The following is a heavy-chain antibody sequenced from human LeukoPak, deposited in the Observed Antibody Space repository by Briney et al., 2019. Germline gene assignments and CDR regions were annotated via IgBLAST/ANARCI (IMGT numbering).Heavy chain of an antibody. CDR3: AREDRDGNSGYAIGD. CDR1: GGSMSGYY. V-gene: IGHV4-59*01. CDR2: IYQNGRT. D-gene: IGHD5-12*01. J-gene: IGHJ4*02. Sequence: PETLSLTCTVSGGSMSGYYWSWIRQPPGKGLEWIGYIYQNGRTNYNPSLKSRVTISIDTSKNHFSLNLISVTAADTAVYFCAREDRDGNSGYAIGDWGQGTLVTVSS.